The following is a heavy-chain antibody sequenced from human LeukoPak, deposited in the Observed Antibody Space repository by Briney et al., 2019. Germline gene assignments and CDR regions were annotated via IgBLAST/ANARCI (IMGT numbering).Heavy chain of an antibody. CDR1: GFTFSSYS. D-gene: IGHD3-22*01. V-gene: IGHV3-21*01. J-gene: IGHJ6*02. Sequence: PGGSLRLSCAASGFTFSSYSMNWVRQAPGKGLEWVSSISSSSSYIYYADSVKGRFTISRDNAKNSLYLQMNSLRAEDTAVYYCARDPRDSSGYYWGYYYYYGMDVWGQGTTVTVSS. CDR3: ARDPRDSSGYYWGYYYYYGMDV. CDR2: ISSSSSYI.